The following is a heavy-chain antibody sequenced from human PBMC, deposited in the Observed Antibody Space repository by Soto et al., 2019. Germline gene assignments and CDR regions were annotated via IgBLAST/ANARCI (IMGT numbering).Heavy chain of an antibody. Sequence: PGGSLRLSCAASGFTFSSYAMSWVRQAPGKGQEWVSAISGSGGSTYYAESVKGRFTISRDNSKNTLYLQMNSLRAEDTAVYYCAKCQWELPLDACDIWGQGTMVTVSS. CDR2: ISGSGGST. D-gene: IGHD1-26*01. J-gene: IGHJ3*02. CDR3: AKCQWELPLDACDI. CDR1: GFTFSSYA. V-gene: IGHV3-23*01.